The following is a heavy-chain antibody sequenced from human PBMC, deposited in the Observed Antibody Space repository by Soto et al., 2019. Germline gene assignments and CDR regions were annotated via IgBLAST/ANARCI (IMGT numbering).Heavy chain of an antibody. Sequence: GASVKVSCKASGYTFTGYYMHWVRQAPGQGLEWMGWINPNSGGTNYAQKFQGWVTMTRDTSISTAYMELSRLRSDDTAVYYCARDRREIQLWLDWGDLGVFDYWAQRTLVTVSS. CDR3: ARDRREIQLWLDWGDLGVFDY. CDR1: GYTFTGYY. J-gene: IGHJ4*02. D-gene: IGHD5-18*01. CDR2: INPNSGGT. V-gene: IGHV1-2*04.